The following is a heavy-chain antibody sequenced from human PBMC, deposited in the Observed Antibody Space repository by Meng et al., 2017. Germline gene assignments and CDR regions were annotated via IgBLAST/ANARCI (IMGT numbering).Heavy chain of an antibody. Sequence: GSLRLSCAVYGGSFSGYYWSWIRQPPGKGLEWIGEINHSGSTNYNPSLKSRVTISVDTSKNQFSLKLSSVTAADTAVYYCARGGYYDSSGYYLWDRGTLVTVSS. D-gene: IGHD3-22*01. CDR2: INHSGST. J-gene: IGHJ4*02. CDR1: GGSFSGYY. CDR3: ARGGYYDSSGYYL. V-gene: IGHV4-34*01.